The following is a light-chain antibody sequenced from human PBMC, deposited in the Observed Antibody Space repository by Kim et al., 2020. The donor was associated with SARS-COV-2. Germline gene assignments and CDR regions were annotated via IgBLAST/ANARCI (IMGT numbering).Light chain of an antibody. J-gene: IGKJ5*01. CDR1: QVISKF. CDR2: DVS. Sequence: SASVGDSVTITCQATQVISKFFSWYQQRPGKAPQLLIYDVSNLQAGVPSRFSGSGYETEFSLTISSLQPEDFATYYCQQNDAFPITFGQGTRLEIK. CDR3: QQNDAFPIT. V-gene: IGKV1-33*01.